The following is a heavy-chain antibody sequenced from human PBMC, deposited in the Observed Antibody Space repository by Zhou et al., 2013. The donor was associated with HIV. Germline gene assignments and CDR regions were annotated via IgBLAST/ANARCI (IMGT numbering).Heavy chain of an antibody. CDR1: GGSITSYY. CDR2: IYHSGST. Sequence: QVQLRESGPGLVKPSETLSLTCTVSGGSITSYYWNWIRQPPGKGLEWIGSIYHSGSTYYNPSLKSRVTISVDTPKNQLSLKLNSVTAADTAVYYCAGITVILEFVGYGMDVWGQGTTVTVSS. V-gene: IGHV4-59*04. D-gene: IGHD4-17*01. CDR3: AGITVILEFVGYGMDV. J-gene: IGHJ6*02.